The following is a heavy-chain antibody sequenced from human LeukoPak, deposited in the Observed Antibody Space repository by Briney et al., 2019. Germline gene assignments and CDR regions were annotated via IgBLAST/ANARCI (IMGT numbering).Heavy chain of an antibody. V-gene: IGHV3-30*03. J-gene: IGHJ3*02. CDR3: ARAPFWDPDAFDI. CDR2: ISYDGSNK. CDR1: GFTFSSYG. Sequence: GGSLRLSCAASGFTFSSYGMHWVRQAPGKGLEWVAVISYDGSNKYYADSVKGRFTISRDNSKNTLYLQMNSLRAEDTAVYYCARAPFWDPDAFDIWGQGTMVTVSS. D-gene: IGHD1-26*01.